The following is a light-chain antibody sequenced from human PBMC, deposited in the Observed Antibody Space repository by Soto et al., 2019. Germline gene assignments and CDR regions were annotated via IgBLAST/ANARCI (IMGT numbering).Light chain of an antibody. CDR3: LQDYNYPRT. V-gene: IGKV1-6*01. Sequence: AIQMTQSPSSLSASVGDRVTITCRASQGIRNDLGWYQQKPGKAPKLLIYAASSLESGVPSRFSGSGTGTDFTLTISSLQPEDFATYYCLQDYNYPRTFGQGTKVEIK. CDR1: QGIRND. J-gene: IGKJ1*01. CDR2: AAS.